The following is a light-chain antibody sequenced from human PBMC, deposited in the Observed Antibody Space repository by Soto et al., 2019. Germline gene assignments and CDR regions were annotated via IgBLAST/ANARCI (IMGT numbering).Light chain of an antibody. CDR1: HGISSY. V-gene: IGKV1-9*01. Sequence: DIQLTQSPSFLSASVGDRVTITCRASHGISSYLAWYQQKPGKAPKLLIDVASTLQSGVPSRFSGSASGTEFTLTISSLQPEDFATYYCQQLNSYPLTFGGGTKVDIK. CDR2: VAS. CDR3: QQLNSYPLT. J-gene: IGKJ4*01.